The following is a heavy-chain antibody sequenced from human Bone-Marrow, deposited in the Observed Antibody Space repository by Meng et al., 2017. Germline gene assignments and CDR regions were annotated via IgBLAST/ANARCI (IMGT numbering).Heavy chain of an antibody. CDR2: ISYDGSNK. Sequence: GESLKISCAASGFTFSSYSMNWVRQAPGKGLEWVAVISYDGSNKYYADSVKGRFTISRDNSKNTLYLQMNSLRAEDTAVYYCARWAGGEYYFDYWGQGTLVTVSS. D-gene: IGHD3-16*01. V-gene: IGHV3-30*05. J-gene: IGHJ4*02. CDR3: ARWAGGEYYFDY. CDR1: GFTFSSYS.